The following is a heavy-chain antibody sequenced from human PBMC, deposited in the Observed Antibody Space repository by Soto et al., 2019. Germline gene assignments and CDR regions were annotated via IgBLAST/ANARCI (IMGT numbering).Heavy chain of an antibody. J-gene: IGHJ4*02. CDR2: ISYDGSNK. CDR3: ARGAKEDYYGSGSIDY. V-gene: IGHV3-30-3*01. D-gene: IGHD3-10*01. Sequence: QVQLVESGGGVVQPGRSLRLSCAASGFTFSSYAMHWVRQAPGKGLAWVAVISYDGSNKYYADSVKGRFTISRDNSKNTLYLQMNSLRAEDTAVYYCARGAKEDYYGSGSIDYWGQGTLVTVSS. CDR1: GFTFSSYA.